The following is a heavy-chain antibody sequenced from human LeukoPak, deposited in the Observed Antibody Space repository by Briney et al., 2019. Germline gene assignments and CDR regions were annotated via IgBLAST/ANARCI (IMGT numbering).Heavy chain of an antibody. J-gene: IGHJ5*02. CDR1: GGTFSSYA. Sequence: SVKVSCKASGGTFSSYAISWVRQAPGQGLEWMGRIIPIFGIANYAQKFQGRVTITADKSTSTAYMELSSLRSEDTAVYYCARDEYGVNWFDPWGQGTLVTVSS. CDR2: IIPIFGIA. V-gene: IGHV1-69*04. CDR3: ARDEYGVNWFDP. D-gene: IGHD4/OR15-4a*01.